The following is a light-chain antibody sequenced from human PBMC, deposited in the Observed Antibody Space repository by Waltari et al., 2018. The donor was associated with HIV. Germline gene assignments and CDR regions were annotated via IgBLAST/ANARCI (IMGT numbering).Light chain of an antibody. J-gene: IGLJ3*02. CDR3: TSRTLTRILL. CDR2: LAN. V-gene: IGLV2-14*01. CDR1: SLAVGLYDF. Sequence: QSALTPPASMSGSPGQSITIPCTGSSLAVGLYDFVSWYKHLPTTAHQLIIYLANRRPPGVTSRFSGYKSGYVASVTISGLHTEDEADYYGTSRTLTRILLFGGGTRLTVL.